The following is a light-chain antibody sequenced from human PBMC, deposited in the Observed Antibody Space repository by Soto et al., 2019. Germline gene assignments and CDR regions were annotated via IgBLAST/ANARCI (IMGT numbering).Light chain of an antibody. Sequence: DIQLTQSPSTLSASVGDRVTITCRASETISSWLAWYQQKPEKAPKLLIHKASSLESGVPSRFSGGGSGTEFTLNISSLQPYDFATYYCQHYKTYPLTFGGGTQVEIK. CDR3: QHYKTYPLT. CDR2: KAS. J-gene: IGKJ4*01. CDR1: ETISSW. V-gene: IGKV1-5*03.